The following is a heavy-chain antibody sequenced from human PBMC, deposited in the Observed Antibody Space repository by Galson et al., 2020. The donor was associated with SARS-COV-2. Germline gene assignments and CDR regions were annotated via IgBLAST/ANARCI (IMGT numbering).Heavy chain of an antibody. CDR1: GGSISSGSYY. CDR3: ARVPKKVYYYDSSEWVINAFDV. CDR2: IYTSGST. Sequence: SETLSLTCTVSGGSISSGSYYWSWIRQPAGKGLEWIGRIYTSGSTNYNPSIKSRVTISVDTSKNQFSLKLSSVTAADTAVYYCARVPKKVYYYDSSEWVINAFDVWGQGTMVTVSS. J-gene: IGHJ3*01. V-gene: IGHV4-61*02. D-gene: IGHD3-22*01.